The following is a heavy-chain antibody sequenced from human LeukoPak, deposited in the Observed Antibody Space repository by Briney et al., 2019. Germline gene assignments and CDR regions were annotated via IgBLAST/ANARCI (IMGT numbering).Heavy chain of an antibody. CDR3: ASKSYYYGSGIYY. J-gene: IGHJ4*02. V-gene: IGHV4-59*12. D-gene: IGHD3-10*01. Sequence: SETLSLTCTVSGGSISSYYWSWIRQPPGKGLEWIGYIYYSGSTNYNPSLKSRVTISVDTSKNQFSLKLSSVTAADTAVYYCASKSYYYGSGIYYWGQGTLVTVSS. CDR2: IYYSGST. CDR1: GGSISSYY.